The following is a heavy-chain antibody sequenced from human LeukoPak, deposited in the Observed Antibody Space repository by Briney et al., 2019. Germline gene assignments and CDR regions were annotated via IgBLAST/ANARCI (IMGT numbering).Heavy chain of an antibody. D-gene: IGHD2-8*01. CDR3: ARASFNVVFGNWFDP. Sequence: SETLSLTCTVSSGTIGSSSNYWGWIRQAPGKGLEWIGNVYYSGSTFYNPSLKSRVTISVDTSKNQFSLKLRSVTAADTAIYYCARASFNVVFGNWFDPWGQGTLVTVSA. CDR2: VYYSGST. V-gene: IGHV4-39*01. J-gene: IGHJ5*02. CDR1: SGTIGSSSNY.